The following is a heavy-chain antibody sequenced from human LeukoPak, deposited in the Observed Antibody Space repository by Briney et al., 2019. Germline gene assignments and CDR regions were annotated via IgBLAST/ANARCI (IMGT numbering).Heavy chain of an antibody. CDR1: GFTFSSYG. CDR2: IRYDGSNK. Sequence: GGSLRLSCAASGFTFSSYGVHWVRQAPGKGLEWVAFIRYDGSNKYYADSVKGRFTISRDNSKNTLYLQMNSLRAEDTAVYYCACPPEDDILTGYSYWGQGTLVTVSS. D-gene: IGHD3-9*01. J-gene: IGHJ4*02. V-gene: IGHV3-30*02. CDR3: ACPPEDDILTGYSY.